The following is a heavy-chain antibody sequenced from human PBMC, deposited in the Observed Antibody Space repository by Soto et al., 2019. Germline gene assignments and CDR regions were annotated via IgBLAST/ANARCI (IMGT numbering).Heavy chain of an antibody. CDR3: AKDRVGGVPDAFDI. D-gene: IGHD2-8*01. Sequence: PGGSLRLSCAASGFTSTNYVMNWVRQAPGKGLEWVSSISGSGTTTFYADSVKGRFIISRDNSKNTLYLQMNSLRAEDTALYYCAKDRVGGVPDAFDIWGQGXLVTV. J-gene: IGHJ3*02. CDR2: ISGSGTTT. V-gene: IGHV3-23*01. CDR1: GFTSTNYV.